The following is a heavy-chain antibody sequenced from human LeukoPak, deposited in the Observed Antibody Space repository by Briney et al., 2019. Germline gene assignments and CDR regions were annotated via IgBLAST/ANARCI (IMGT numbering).Heavy chain of an antibody. J-gene: IGHJ3*02. Sequence: GGSLRLSCAASGFTFSSYSMHWVRQAPGKGLEWVSSISSSSSYIYYADSVKGRFTISRDNAKNSLYLQMNSLRAEDTAVYYCARSNYDYVWGSYRLRAFDIWGQGTMVTVSS. D-gene: IGHD3-16*02. V-gene: IGHV3-21*01. CDR2: ISSSSSYI. CDR3: ARSNYDYVWGSYRLRAFDI. CDR1: GFTFSSYS.